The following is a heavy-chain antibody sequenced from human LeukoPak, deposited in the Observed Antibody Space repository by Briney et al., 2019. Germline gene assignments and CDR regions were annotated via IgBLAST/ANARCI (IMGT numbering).Heavy chain of an antibody. V-gene: IGHV4-34*01. Sequence: SETLSLTCAVYGGSFSGYYWSWIRQPPGKGLEWIGEINHSGSTNYNPSLKSRVTISVDTSKNQFSPKLSSVTAADTAVYYCARSGVGYCSSTSCYKYQNWFDPWGQGTLVTVSS. CDR3: ARSGVGYCSSTSCYKYQNWFDP. CDR2: INHSGST. CDR1: GGSFSGYY. J-gene: IGHJ5*02. D-gene: IGHD2-2*02.